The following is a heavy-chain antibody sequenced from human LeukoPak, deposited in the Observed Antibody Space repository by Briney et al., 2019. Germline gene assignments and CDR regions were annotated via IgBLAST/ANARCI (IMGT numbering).Heavy chain of an antibody. CDR3: AKGPYCGGDCYSAQYYFDY. J-gene: IGHJ4*02. D-gene: IGHD2-21*02. V-gene: IGHV3-23*01. Sequence: PGGSLRLSCAASGFTFSSYAMSWVRQAPGKGLEWVSAISGSGGSTYYADSVKGRFTISRDNSKNTLYLQMNSLRAEDTAVYYYAKGPYCGGDCYSAQYYFDYWGQGTLVTVSS. CDR2: ISGSGGST. CDR1: GFTFSSYA.